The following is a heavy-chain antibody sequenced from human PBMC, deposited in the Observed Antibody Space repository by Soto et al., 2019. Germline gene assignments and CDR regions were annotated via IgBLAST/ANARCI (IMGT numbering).Heavy chain of an antibody. CDR1: GFSLTTSGVG. D-gene: IGHD2-15*01. CDR2: IYWDGIE. Sequence: GSGPTLVNPTQTLTLTCTVSGFSLTTSGVGVGWIRQPPGKAPEWLALIYWDGIERYSPSLSSRLTITMDTSKNQVVLTMTTMDPVDTATYYCAHSPCSGGTCYLFDHWGQGTPVTVSS. V-gene: IGHV2-5*02. J-gene: IGHJ4*02. CDR3: AHSPCSGGTCYLFDH.